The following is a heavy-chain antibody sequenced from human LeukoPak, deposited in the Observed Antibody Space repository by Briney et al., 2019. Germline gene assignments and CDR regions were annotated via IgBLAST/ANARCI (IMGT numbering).Heavy chain of an antibody. CDR3: ARKGPASSGWYLDY. CDR1: GFTVSSNY. Sequence: GGSLRLSCAASGFTVSSNYMSWVRQAPGKGLEWVSVIYSGGSTYYADSVKGRFTISRDNSKNTLYLRMNSLRAEDTAVYYCARKGPASSGWYLDYWGQGTLVTVSS. D-gene: IGHD6-19*01. J-gene: IGHJ4*02. CDR2: IYSGGST. V-gene: IGHV3-53*01.